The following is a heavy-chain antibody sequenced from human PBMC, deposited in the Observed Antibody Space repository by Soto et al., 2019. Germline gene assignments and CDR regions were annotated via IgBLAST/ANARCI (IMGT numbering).Heavy chain of an antibody. CDR1: GFTFSNAW. CDR3: TTDRPILGVVIIAPFDH. D-gene: IGHD3-3*01. Sequence: EVQLVESGGGLVKPGGSLRLSCAASGFTFSNAWMNWVRQAPGKGLEWVGRIKSKTDGGTTDYAAPVKGRFTISRDDSKNTLYLQMNSLKTEDTAVYYCTTDRPILGVVIIAPFDHWGPGTLVTVSS. V-gene: IGHV3-15*07. J-gene: IGHJ4*02. CDR2: IKSKTDGGTT.